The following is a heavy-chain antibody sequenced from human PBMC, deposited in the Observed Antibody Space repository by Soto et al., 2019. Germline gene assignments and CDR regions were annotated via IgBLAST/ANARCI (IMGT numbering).Heavy chain of an antibody. V-gene: IGHV3-30*18. CDR2: ISYDGSNK. CDR1: GFTFSSYG. D-gene: IGHD2-8*01. J-gene: IGHJ6*02. CDR3: AKDPWGIMVYRYYYYGMDV. Sequence: PGGSLRLSCAASGFTFSSYGMHWVRQAPGKGLEWVAVISYDGSNKYYADSVKGRFTISRDNSKNTLYLQMNSLRAEDTAVYYCAKDPWGIMVYRYYYYGMDVWGQGTTVTVSS.